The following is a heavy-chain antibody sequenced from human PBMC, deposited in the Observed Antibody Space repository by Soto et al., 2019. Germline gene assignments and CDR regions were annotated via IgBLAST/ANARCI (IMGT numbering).Heavy chain of an antibody. CDR1: GFTFSSYA. Sequence: HPGGSLRLSCAASGFTFSSYAMHWVRQAPGKGLEWVAVISYDGSNKYYADSVKGRFTISRDNSKNTLYLQMNSLRAEDTAVYYCARDRDCSSTSCHPDGMDVWGQGTTVTVSS. CDR2: ISYDGSNK. J-gene: IGHJ6*02. V-gene: IGHV3-30-3*01. CDR3: ARDRDCSSTSCHPDGMDV. D-gene: IGHD2-2*01.